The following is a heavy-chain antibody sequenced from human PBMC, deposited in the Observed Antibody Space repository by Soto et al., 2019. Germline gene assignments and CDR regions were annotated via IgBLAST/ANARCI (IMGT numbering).Heavy chain of an antibody. J-gene: IGHJ4*02. CDR2: ISSSSSTI. V-gene: IGHV3-48*01. D-gene: IGHD3-22*01. CDR3: ASVSYGCSGYPGVDY. Sequence: GGSLTLSCAACGFTFSRYNMNWVRQAPGKGLEWVSSISSSSSTIYYADSVKGRFTISRDNAKNSLYLQMNRLRAEDTAVYYCASVSYGCSGYPGVDYWGQRT. CDR1: GFTFSRYN.